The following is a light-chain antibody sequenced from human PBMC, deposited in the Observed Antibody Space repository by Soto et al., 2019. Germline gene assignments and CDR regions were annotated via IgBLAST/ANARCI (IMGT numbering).Light chain of an antibody. CDR2: DVS. Sequence: QSALTQPAYVSGSPGQSITISCTGTGSDVGGYNYVSWYQQYPGKAPKLMIYDVSNRPSGVSNRFSGSKSGNTAALIIFGLQAEDEADYYCCSYTSSSTYVFGTGTKLTVL. CDR1: GSDVGGYNY. CDR3: CSYTSSSTYV. J-gene: IGLJ1*01. V-gene: IGLV2-14*01.